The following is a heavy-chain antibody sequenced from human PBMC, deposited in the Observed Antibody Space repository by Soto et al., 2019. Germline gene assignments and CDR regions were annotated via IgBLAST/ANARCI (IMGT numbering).Heavy chain of an antibody. CDR2: IYYSGSV. D-gene: IGHD2-15*01. J-gene: IGHJ6*02. CDR3: ARYPLHCSGGNCYDFYYGLDV. CDR1: GGSINNYY. Sequence: SETLSLTCTVSGGSINNYYWSWIRQAPGKGLEWIGYIYYSGSVNYNPSLKSRVAISVDTSKNQFSLMLRAVAAADTAIYYCARYPLHCSGGNCYDFYYGLDVCGQGTTVSVSS. V-gene: IGHV4-59*01.